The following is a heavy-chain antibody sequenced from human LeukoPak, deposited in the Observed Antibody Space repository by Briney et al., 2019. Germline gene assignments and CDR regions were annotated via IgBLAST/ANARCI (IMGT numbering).Heavy chain of an antibody. Sequence: GGSLRLSCAVSGLTFTGDAMSWVRQAPGKGLEWVSAISGSGFTTYYADSVKGRFTISRDNSKSTLYLQMNSLRAEDTAIYYCAREDDCSGGGCYYHFDYWGQGTLVTVSS. D-gene: IGHD2-15*01. CDR1: GLTFTGDA. CDR3: AREDDCSGGGCYYHFDY. CDR2: ISGSGFTT. J-gene: IGHJ4*02. V-gene: IGHV3-23*01.